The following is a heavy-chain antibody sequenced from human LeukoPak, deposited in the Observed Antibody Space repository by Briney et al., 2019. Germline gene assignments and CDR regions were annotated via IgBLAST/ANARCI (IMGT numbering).Heavy chain of an antibody. D-gene: IGHD3-10*01. J-gene: IGHJ4*02. Sequence: QSGGSLRLSCAASGFTFSSYGMHWVRQAPGEGLEWVAVTSYDGSNKYYADSVKGRFTISRDNSKNSLYLQMNSLRAEDTAVYYCARDSDPGVFDYWGQGTLVTVSS. CDR3: ARDSDPGVFDY. CDR2: TSYDGSNK. V-gene: IGHV3-30*03. CDR1: GFTFSSYG.